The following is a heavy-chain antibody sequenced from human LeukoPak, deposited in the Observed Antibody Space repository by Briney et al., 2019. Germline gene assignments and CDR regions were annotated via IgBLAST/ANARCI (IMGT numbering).Heavy chain of an antibody. CDR3: AKDRPETYYDFWSGNDAFDI. J-gene: IGHJ3*02. V-gene: IGHV3-23*01. D-gene: IGHD3-3*01. CDR2: ISGSGGST. Sequence: GSLRLSRAASGFTFSSYAMSWVRQAPGRGLEWVSGISGSGGSTYYADSVKGRFTISRDNSKNTLYLQMNSLRAEDTAVYYCAKDRPETYYDFWSGNDAFDIWGQGTMVTVSS. CDR1: GFTFSSYA.